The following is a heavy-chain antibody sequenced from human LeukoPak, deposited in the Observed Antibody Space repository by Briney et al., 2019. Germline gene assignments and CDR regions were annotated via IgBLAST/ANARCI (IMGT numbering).Heavy chain of an antibody. CDR1: RDSIRSYY. CDR3: ARQTYDGYFDH. D-gene: IGHD3-3*01. V-gene: IGHV4-59*08. J-gene: IGHJ4*02. Sequence: SETLSLTCIVSRDSIRSYYWSWIRQPPEKGLEWIGNIYNSGSTKYNPSLKTRVTISLDTSNNQFSLKLNSVTAAGTAVYYCARQTYDGYFDHWGQGTLVTVSS. CDR2: IYNSGST.